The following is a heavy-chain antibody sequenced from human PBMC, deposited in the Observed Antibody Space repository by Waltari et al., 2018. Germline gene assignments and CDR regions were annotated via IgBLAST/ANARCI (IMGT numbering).Heavy chain of an antibody. CDR3: ARGGMTTVTFVN. D-gene: IGHD4-17*01. CDR1: GGSISSSSYY. V-gene: IGHV4-39*07. CDR2: IYYSGST. J-gene: IGHJ4*02. Sequence: QLQLQESGPGLVKPSATLSLTCTVSGGSISSSSYYWGWIRQPPGKGLEWIGSIYYSGSTDYNPPLKSLVTISQETSKNQFSLKLSSVTAADTAVYFCARGGMTTVTFVNWGQGTLVTVSS.